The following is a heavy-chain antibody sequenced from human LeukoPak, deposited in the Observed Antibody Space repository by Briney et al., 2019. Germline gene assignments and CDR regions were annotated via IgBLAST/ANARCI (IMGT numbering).Heavy chain of an antibody. CDR2: IIPIFGTA. CDR3: ARVNRGSGTNLDY. Sequence: ASVKVSCKASGGTFSSYAISWVRQAPGQGLEWMGGIIPIFGTANCAQKFQGRVTITADESTSTAYMELSSLRSEDTAVYYCARVNRGSGTNLDYWGQGTLVTVSS. J-gene: IGHJ4*02. CDR1: GGTFSSYA. D-gene: IGHD2/OR15-2a*01. V-gene: IGHV1-69*13.